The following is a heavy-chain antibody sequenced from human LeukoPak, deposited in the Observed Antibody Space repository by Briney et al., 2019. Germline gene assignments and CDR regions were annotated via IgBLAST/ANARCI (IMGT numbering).Heavy chain of an antibody. Sequence: SVKVSCKASGGTFSSYAISWVRQAPGQGLEWMGRIIPILGIANYAQKFQGRVTMTRDTSTSTVYMELSSLRSEDTAVYYCARENINYFDYWGQGTLVTVSS. V-gene: IGHV1-69*04. D-gene: IGHD2/OR15-2a*01. CDR3: ARENINYFDY. CDR2: IIPILGIA. J-gene: IGHJ4*02. CDR1: GGTFSSYA.